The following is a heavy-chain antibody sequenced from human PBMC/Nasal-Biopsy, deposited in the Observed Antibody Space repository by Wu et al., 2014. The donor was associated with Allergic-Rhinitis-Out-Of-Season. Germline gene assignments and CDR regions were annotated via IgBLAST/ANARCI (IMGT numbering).Heavy chain of an antibody. V-gene: IGHV3-43*02. CDR2: ISGDVTST. J-gene: IGHJ4*02. CDR1: GFTFDDYA. Sequence: LRLSCAASGFTFDDYAMHWVRQIPGKGLEWVSVISGDVTSTYYADSVKGRFTISRDNSKDSLYLQMNSLRTEDTALYYCAKDGRRGYSYGRIDYWGQGTLVTVSS. CDR3: AKDGRRGYSYGRIDY. D-gene: IGHD5-18*01.